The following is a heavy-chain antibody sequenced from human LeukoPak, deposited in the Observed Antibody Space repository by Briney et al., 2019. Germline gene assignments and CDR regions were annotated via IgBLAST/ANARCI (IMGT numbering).Heavy chain of an antibody. CDR3: ARGRVLWFGGYDY. V-gene: IGHV4-59*01. Sequence: SETLPLTCTVSGGSISSYYWSWIRQPPGKGLEWIGYIYYSGSTNYNPSLKSRVTISVDTSKNQFSLKLSSVTAADTAVYYCARGRVLWFGGYDYWGQGTLVTVSS. D-gene: IGHD3-10*01. CDR1: GGSISSYY. CDR2: IYYSGST. J-gene: IGHJ4*02.